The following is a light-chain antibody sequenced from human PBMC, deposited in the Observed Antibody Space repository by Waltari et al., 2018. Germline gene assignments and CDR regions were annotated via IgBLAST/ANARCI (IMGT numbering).Light chain of an antibody. CDR3: QQYNTYPLT. CDR1: QSVGSS. CDR2: KTS. J-gene: IGKJ4*01. V-gene: IGKV1-5*03. Sequence: DIQMTQSPSTLSASVGDRVTITCRASQSVGSSLAWYQQQPGKAPKLLIYKTSSLESGVPPRFSGGGSGTEFTLTISSLQPDDFAAYYCQQYNTYPLTFGGGTKVEI.